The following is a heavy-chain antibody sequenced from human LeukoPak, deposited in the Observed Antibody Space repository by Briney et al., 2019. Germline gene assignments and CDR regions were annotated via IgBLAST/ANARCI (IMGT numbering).Heavy chain of an antibody. D-gene: IGHD6-13*01. CDR3: AKEGDSSSWYED. V-gene: IGHV3-23*01. CDR2: ISGFGGAT. Sequence: GGSLRLSCAASGFTFNNYATNWVRQAPGEGLEWVSGISGFGGATNYADSVKGRVTISRDNSKNTLYLQMNSLRAEDTAVYYCAKEGDSSSWYEDWGQGTLVIFSS. CDR1: GFTFNNYA. J-gene: IGHJ4*02.